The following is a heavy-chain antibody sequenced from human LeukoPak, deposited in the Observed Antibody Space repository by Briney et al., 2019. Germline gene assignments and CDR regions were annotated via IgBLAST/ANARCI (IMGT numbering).Heavy chain of an antibody. CDR3: ARFVGGATDY. CDR1: GGSISSYY. Sequence: SETLSLTCTVSGGSISSYYWSWIRQPPGKGLEWIGYIYYSGSTNYNPSLKSRVTISVDTSKNQFSLKLSSVTAADTAVYYCARFVGGATDYWGQGTLVTVSS. V-gene: IGHV4-59*01. D-gene: IGHD1-26*01. CDR2: IYYSGST. J-gene: IGHJ4*02.